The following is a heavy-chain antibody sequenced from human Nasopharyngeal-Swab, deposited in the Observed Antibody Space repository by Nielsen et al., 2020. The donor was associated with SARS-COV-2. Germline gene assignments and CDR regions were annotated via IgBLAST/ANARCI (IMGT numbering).Heavy chain of an antibody. J-gene: IGHJ6*03. CDR1: GGSISSYS. V-gene: IGHV4-59*01. CDR2: IYYSGST. CDR3: ARADYYYMDV. Sequence: SETLSLTCAVSGGSISSYSWSWIRLPPGKGLEWIGYIYYSGSTNYSPSLKSRVTISVDTSKNQFSLKLSSVTAADTAVYYCARADYYYMDVWGKGTTVTVSS.